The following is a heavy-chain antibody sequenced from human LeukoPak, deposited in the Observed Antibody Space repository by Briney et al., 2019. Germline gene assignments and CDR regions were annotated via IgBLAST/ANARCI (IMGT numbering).Heavy chain of an antibody. D-gene: IGHD3-22*01. Sequence: PSETLSLTWTVSGGSISSSSYYWGWIRQPPRKGLEWIGSIYYSGSTYYNPSLKSRVTISVDTSKNQFSLNLSSVTAADTAVYYCARLYYDSSGYYQICYFDYWGQGTLVTVSS. V-gene: IGHV4-39*01. CDR2: IYYSGST. CDR1: GGSISSSSYY. J-gene: IGHJ4*02. CDR3: ARLYYDSSGYYQICYFDY.